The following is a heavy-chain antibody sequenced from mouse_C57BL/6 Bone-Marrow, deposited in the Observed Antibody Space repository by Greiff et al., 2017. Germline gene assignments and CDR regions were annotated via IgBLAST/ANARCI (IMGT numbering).Heavy chain of an antibody. D-gene: IGHD2-5*01. CDR1: GYTFTSYW. CDR2: IYPGSGST. Sequence: VQLQQSGAELVKPGASVKMSCKASGYTFTSYWITWVKQRPGQGLEWIGDIYPGSGSTNYNEKFKSKATLTVDTSASTAYMQLSSLTSEDSAVYYSARHYYSNYWYLDIWGTGTTVTVSS. J-gene: IGHJ1*03. V-gene: IGHV1-55*01. CDR3: ARHYYSNYWYLDI.